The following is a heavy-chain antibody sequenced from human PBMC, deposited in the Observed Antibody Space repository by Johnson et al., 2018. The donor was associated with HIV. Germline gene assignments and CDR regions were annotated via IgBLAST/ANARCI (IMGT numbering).Heavy chain of an antibody. CDR2: ISYDGINK. Sequence: QVQLVESGGGVVQPGRSLRLSCAASGFTFSSYGMHWVRQAPGKGLVWVAVISYDGINKYYADYVKGRFTISRDNSKNMLYLQMNSLRTEEAALYYCAKAQGSLPVEIYAFDIWGQGTMVTVSS. CDR3: AKAQGSLPVEIYAFDI. V-gene: IGHV3-30*18. D-gene: IGHD1-26*01. CDR1: GFTFSSYG. J-gene: IGHJ3*02.